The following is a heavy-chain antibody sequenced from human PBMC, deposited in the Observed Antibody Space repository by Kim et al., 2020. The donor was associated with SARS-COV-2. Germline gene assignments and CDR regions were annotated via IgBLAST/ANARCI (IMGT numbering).Heavy chain of an antibody. D-gene: IGHD6-13*01. V-gene: IGHV4-39*01. Sequence: SETLSLTCTVSGGSISSSSYYWGWIRQPPGKGLEWIGSIYYSGSTYYNPSLKSRVTISVDTSKNQFSLKLSSVTAADTAVYYCARQPLYSSSWDYFDYWGQGTLVTVSS. J-gene: IGHJ4*02. CDR2: IYYSGST. CDR1: GGSISSSSYY. CDR3: ARQPLYSSSWDYFDY.